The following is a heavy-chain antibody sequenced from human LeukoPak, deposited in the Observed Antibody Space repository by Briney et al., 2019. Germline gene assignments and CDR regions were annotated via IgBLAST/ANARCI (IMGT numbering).Heavy chain of an antibody. Sequence: ASVKVSCKASGYTFSSYGISWVRQAPGQGLEWMGWISAYNGNTNYAQKVQGRVTMTTDTSTSTAYMEVKSLRSDDTAVYYCARSGAYGYYYYYYYMDVWGKGTTVTVSS. CDR1: GYTFSSYG. D-gene: IGHD5-12*01. CDR2: ISAYNGNT. J-gene: IGHJ6*03. V-gene: IGHV1-18*01. CDR3: ARSGAYGYYYYYYYMDV.